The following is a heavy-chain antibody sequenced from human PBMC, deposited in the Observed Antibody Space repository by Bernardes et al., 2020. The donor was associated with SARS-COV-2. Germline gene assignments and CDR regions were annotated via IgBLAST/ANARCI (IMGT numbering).Heavy chain of an antibody. CDR1: GGSIGSYY. CDR2: IYYSGTT. J-gene: IGHJ2*01. D-gene: IGHD3-10*01. Sequence: SETLSLTCTVSGGSIGSYYWAWIHQPPGKGLEWIGYIYYSGTTNYNPSLKSRVTISVDRSQNQFSLNLSSVTPADTAVYYCARDLSHLVRRGFDLWGRGTLVTVSS. V-gene: IGHV4-59*01. CDR3: ARDLSHLVRRGFDL.